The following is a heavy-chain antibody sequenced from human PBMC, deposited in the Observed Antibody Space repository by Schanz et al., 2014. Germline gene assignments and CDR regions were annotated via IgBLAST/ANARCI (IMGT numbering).Heavy chain of an antibody. CDR3: AKYRGYYRVSGSYRELEY. Sequence: VQLVESGGGVVQPGRSLRLSCTASGFTFSDYWMSWVRQARGKGLEWVSAMNESHSTIYYADSVRGRFTISRDNAENTLYLQMDSLRAEDTAVYYCAKYRGYYRVSGSYRELEYWGQGTLVTVSS. CDR2: MNESHSTI. V-gene: IGHV3-23*04. J-gene: IGHJ4*02. D-gene: IGHD3-10*01. CDR1: GFTFSDYW.